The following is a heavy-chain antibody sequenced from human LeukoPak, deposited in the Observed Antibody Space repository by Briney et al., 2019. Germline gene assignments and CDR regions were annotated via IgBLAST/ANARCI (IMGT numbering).Heavy chain of an antibody. D-gene: IGHD6-19*01. Sequence: QPGGSLRISCAASGFTSSNYWMSWVRQAPGKGLEWVANTKQDGSEKYYVDSVKGRFTISRDNAKNSLYLQMNSLRAEDTAVYYCARDRGSSGWYEFDYWGQGTLVTVSS. J-gene: IGHJ4*02. CDR3: ARDRGSSGWYEFDY. CDR2: TKQDGSEK. V-gene: IGHV3-7*01. CDR1: GFTSSNYW.